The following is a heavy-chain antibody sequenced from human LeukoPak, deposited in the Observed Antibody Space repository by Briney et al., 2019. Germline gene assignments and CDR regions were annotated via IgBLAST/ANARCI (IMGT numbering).Heavy chain of an antibody. CDR2: ISSSGSTI. V-gene: IGHV3-48*03. CDR3: AELGITMIGGV. CDR1: GFTFSSYE. D-gene: IGHD3-10*02. J-gene: IGHJ6*04. Sequence: GGSVRLSCAASGFTFSSYEMNWIRQAPGKGLEWVSYISSSGSTIYYADSVKGRFTISRDNAKNSLYLQMNSLRAEDTAVYYCAELGITMIGGVWGKGTTVTISS.